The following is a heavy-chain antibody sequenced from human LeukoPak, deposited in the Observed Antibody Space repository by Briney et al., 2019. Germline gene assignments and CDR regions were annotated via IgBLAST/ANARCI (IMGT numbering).Heavy chain of an antibody. CDR1: GDSISDGDYY. Sequence: SQTLSLTYTVSGDSISDGDYYWSWIRQPPGKGLEWLGYIYYSGGTYYNPSLKSRLTISVDTSRNQFSLKLSSVTAADTAVYYCARAWTSAGRFDFWGQGTLVPVSS. V-gene: IGHV4-30-4*01. D-gene: IGHD6-13*01. CDR2: IYYSGGT. J-gene: IGHJ4*02. CDR3: ARAWTSAGRFDF.